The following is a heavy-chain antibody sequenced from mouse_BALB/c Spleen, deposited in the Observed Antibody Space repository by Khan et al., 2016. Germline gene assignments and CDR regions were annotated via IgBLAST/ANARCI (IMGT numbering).Heavy chain of an antibody. D-gene: IGHD3-2*01. CDR1: GDSITSGY. CDR2: ISYSGST. CDR3: ASYDSSGSFFDY. J-gene: IGHJ2*01. Sequence: EVQLQESGPSLVKPSQTLSLTCSVTGDSITSGYWNWIRKFPGNKLEYMGYISYSGSTHYNPSLKSRISITRDTSKNQYYLQLNSVTTEDTATYYCASYDSSGSFFDYWGQGTTLTVSS. V-gene: IGHV3-8*02.